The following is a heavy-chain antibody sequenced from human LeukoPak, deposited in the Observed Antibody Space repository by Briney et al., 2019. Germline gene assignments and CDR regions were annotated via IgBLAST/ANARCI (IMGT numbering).Heavy chain of an antibody. CDR2: IYYSGST. V-gene: IGHV4-59*01. D-gene: IGHD6-6*01. CDR3: ASFEYSSSYYFDY. CDR1: GGSISSYY. J-gene: IGHJ4*02. Sequence: PSETLSLTCTVSGGSISSYYWSWIRQPPGKGLEWIGYIYYSGSTNYNPSLKSRVTISVDTSKNQFSLKLSFVTAADMAVYYCASFEYSSSYYFDYWGQGTLVTVSS.